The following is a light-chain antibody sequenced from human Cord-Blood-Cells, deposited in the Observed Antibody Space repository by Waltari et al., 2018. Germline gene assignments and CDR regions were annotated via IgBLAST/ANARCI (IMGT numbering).Light chain of an antibody. V-gene: IGKV1-33*01. Sequence: DIQMTQSPSPLSASVGKRVNITCQASQDISNYLKWYQQKPGKAPKLLIYDASNLETGVPSRFSGSGSGTDFTFTISSLQPEDIATYYCQQYDNLRYSFGQGTKLEIK. CDR2: DAS. CDR3: QQYDNLRYS. CDR1: QDISNY. J-gene: IGKJ2*03.